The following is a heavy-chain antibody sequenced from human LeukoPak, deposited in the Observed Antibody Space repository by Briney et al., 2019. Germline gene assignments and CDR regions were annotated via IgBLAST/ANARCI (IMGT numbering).Heavy chain of an antibody. CDR2: MNPNSGNT. Sequence: ASVTVSCKASGYTFTSYDINWVRQASGQGLEWMGWMNPNSGNTASAQKFQGRVTMTTNTSISTAYMELTGLRSEDTAMYFCARKGLLGSGKPWFDPWGQGTLVTVSS. V-gene: IGHV1-8*01. CDR1: GYTFTSYD. D-gene: IGHD2-15*01. CDR3: ARKGLLGSGKPWFDP. J-gene: IGHJ5*02.